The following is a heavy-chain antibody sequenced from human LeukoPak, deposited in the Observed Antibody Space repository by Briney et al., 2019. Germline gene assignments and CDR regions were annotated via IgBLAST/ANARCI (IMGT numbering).Heavy chain of an antibody. CDR1: GFTFSSYS. V-gene: IGHV3-21*01. CDR2: ISRSSSYI. D-gene: IGHD3-3*01. Sequence: PGGSLRLSCAASGFTFSSYSMKWVRQAPGKGLEWVSSISRSSSYIYYADSVKGRFTISRDNAKNSLYLQMNSLRAEDTAVYYCARDRYDFWSGFDYWGQGTLVTVSS. CDR3: ARDRYDFWSGFDY. J-gene: IGHJ4*02.